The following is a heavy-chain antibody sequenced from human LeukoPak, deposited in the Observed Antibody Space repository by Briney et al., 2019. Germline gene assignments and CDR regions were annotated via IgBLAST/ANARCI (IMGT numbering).Heavy chain of an antibody. J-gene: IGHJ4*02. D-gene: IGHD3-10*01. V-gene: IGHV3-21*01. CDR1: GFTFSSYT. Sequence: GGSLRLSCAASGFTFSSYTMNWVRQASGKGLEWVSSISSRSTYICYADSVQGRFTISRDNAKNSLYLQMNSLRAEDTAVYYCARSFGGTSSHYFDYWGQGTLVTVSS. CDR3: ARSFGGTSSHYFDY. CDR2: ISSRSTYI.